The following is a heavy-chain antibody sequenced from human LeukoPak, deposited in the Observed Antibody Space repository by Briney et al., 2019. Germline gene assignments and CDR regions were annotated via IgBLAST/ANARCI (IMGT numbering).Heavy chain of an antibody. D-gene: IGHD6-13*01. Sequence: SETLSLTCTVSGGSLSSYYWSWIRQPPGKGLEWIGYIYTSGSTNYNPSLKSRVTISVDTSKNQFSLKLSPVTAADTAVYYCARGWSSSWLYFDYWGQGTLVTVSS. CDR2: IYTSGST. CDR1: GGSLSSYY. V-gene: IGHV4-4*08. J-gene: IGHJ4*02. CDR3: ARGWSSSWLYFDY.